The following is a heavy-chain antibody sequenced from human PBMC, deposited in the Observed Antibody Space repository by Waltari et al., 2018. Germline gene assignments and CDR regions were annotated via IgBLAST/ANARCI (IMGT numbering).Heavy chain of an antibody. Sequence: QVQLVQSGAEVKKPGASVEVSCKASGYTFTDSYIHWVRQAPGRGLAWMGLIHPKRGGTTYAEEFQGRVTMTRDTSTSTAYMELSRLRSDDTAVYYCAKIGYDYGDYVGVGYFDSWGQGTLVTVSS. V-gene: IGHV1-2*06. CDR1: GYTFTDSY. J-gene: IGHJ4*02. D-gene: IGHD4-17*01. CDR3: AKIGYDYGDYVGVGYFDS. CDR2: IHPKRGGT.